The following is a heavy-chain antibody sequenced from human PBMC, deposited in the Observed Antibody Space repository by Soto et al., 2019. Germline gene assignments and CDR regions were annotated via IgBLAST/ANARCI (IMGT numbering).Heavy chain of an antibody. CDR1: GGSISSGDYY. V-gene: IGHV4-30-4*01. J-gene: IGHJ5*02. CDR2: IYHSGST. D-gene: IGHD6-13*01. Sequence: QVQLQESGPGLVKPSQTLSLTCTVSGGSISSGDYYWSWIRPPPGKGLEWIGYIYHSGSTYYNPSLKSRVTISVDTSKNQFSLKLSSVTAADTAVYYCARERPAGARLDPWGQGTLVTVSS. CDR3: ARERPAGARLDP.